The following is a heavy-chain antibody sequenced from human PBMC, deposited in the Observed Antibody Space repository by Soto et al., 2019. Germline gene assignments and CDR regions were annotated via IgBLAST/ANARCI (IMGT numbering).Heavy chain of an antibody. D-gene: IGHD6-13*01. CDR1: GYTFTSYD. CDR3: ARGDSSSWYREVGWFDP. CDR2: MNPNSGNT. V-gene: IGHV1-8*01. J-gene: IGHJ5*02. Sequence: QVQLVQSGAEVKKPGASVKVSCKASGYTFTSYDINWVRQATGQGLELMGWMNPNSGNTGYAQKFQGRVTLTRNTSIRTADMELSSLRSEDTAVYYCARGDSSSWYREVGWFDPWGQGTLVTVSS.